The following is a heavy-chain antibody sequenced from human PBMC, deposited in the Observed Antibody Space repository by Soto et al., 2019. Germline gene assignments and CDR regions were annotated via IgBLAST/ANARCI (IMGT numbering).Heavy chain of an antibody. V-gene: IGHV3-48*03. CDR1: GFTFSSYE. CDR3: AKSQEIGTHFFDS. D-gene: IGHD6-13*01. CDR2: ISRSGDVI. J-gene: IGHJ4*02. Sequence: GGSLRLSCAGSGFTFSSYEMNWVRQAPGKGLEWVSYISRSGDVIYYAVSVKGRFTISRDNAKNSLSLQMSSLRAGDMAVYFCAKSQEIGTHFFDSWGQGTQVTVSS.